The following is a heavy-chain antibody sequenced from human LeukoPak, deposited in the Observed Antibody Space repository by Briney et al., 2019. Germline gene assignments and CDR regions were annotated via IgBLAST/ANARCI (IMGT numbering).Heavy chain of an antibody. V-gene: IGHV4-34*01. D-gene: IGHD2-2*01. CDR3: ARGRGYQNFDY. CDR2: INHSGST. Sequence: SETLSLTCAVYGGSFSGYYWSWIRQPPGKGLEWIGEINHSGSTNYNPSLKSRVTISVDTSKNQFSLKLSSVTAADTAVYYCARGRGYQNFDYWGQGTLVTVSS. J-gene: IGHJ4*02. CDR1: GGSFSGYY.